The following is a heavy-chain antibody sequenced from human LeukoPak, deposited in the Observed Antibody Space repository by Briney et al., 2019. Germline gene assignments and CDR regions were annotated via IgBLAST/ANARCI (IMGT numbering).Heavy chain of an antibody. V-gene: IGHV1-3*01. D-gene: IGHD1-26*01. CDR1: GYTFSDYA. CDR2: INAGNGKT. Sequence: ASVKVSCKASGYTFSDYAMQWVRQAPGQRLEWMGWINAGNGKTKYSQKFQGRVTITRDTSATTAYMELSSLRSEDTAVYYCARESLIVGATRSFDYWGQGTLVTVSS. CDR3: ARESLIVGATRSFDY. J-gene: IGHJ4*02.